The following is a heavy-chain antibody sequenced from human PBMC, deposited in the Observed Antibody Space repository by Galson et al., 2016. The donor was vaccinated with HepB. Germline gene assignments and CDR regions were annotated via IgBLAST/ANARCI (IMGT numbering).Heavy chain of an antibody. CDR3: ALDWGGALAGP. J-gene: IGHJ5*02. D-gene: IGHD6-19*01. CDR2: IYYSGNT. CDR1: GGSISSHY. V-gene: IGHV4-59*11. Sequence: TLSLTCTVSGGSISSHYWSWIRQPPGKGLEWIGYIYYSGNTYYHPSLQSRVTISVDTSKKQYSLRLSSVTEADTAVYFCALDWGGALAGPWGQGTLVTVSS.